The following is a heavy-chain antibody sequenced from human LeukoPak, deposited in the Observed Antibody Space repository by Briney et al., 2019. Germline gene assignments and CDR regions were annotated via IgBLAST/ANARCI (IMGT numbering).Heavy chain of an antibody. D-gene: IGHD2-21*01. J-gene: IGHJ6*04. CDR2: ISSNGYTI. V-gene: IGHV3-11*04. CDR1: GFTFSDYY. CDR3: ARDNGDVVAPLMDV. Sequence: GGSLRLSCAASGFTFSDYYMSWIRQAPGKGLEWLSFISSNGYTIYYAESVKGRFTISRDNAKNSLYLQMNSLRAEDTAVYYCARDNGDVVAPLMDVWGKGTTVTISS.